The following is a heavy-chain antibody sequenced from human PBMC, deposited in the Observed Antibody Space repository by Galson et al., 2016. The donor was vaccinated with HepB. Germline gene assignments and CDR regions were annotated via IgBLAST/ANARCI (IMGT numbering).Heavy chain of an antibody. Sequence: SLRLSCAASGFTFSSYSMHWVRQSPGKGLEWMALISYEGSKEDYADSVKGRFTISRDNSRNTLFLHLNSLRTEDTAVYYCAREYDLLTGLDYWGQGTPLTVSS. CDR3: AREYDLLTGLDY. CDR1: GFTFSSYS. J-gene: IGHJ4*02. D-gene: IGHD3/OR15-3a*01. CDR2: ISYEGSKE. V-gene: IGHV3-30*04.